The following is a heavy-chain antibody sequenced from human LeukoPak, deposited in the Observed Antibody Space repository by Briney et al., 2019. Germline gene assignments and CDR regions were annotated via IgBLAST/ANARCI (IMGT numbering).Heavy chain of an antibody. J-gene: IGHJ4*02. CDR3: AKDSGSGSYAFDY. Sequence: GGSLRLSCTASGFTFTSYNIHWVRQAPGKGLEWVAFIGYDGSDKYYADSVKGRFTVSRDNSKNTQYLQMSSLRAEDTAVYYCAKDSGSGSYAFDYWGQGTLVTVSS. V-gene: IGHV3-30*02. CDR1: GFTFTSYN. CDR2: IGYDGSDK. D-gene: IGHD3-10*01.